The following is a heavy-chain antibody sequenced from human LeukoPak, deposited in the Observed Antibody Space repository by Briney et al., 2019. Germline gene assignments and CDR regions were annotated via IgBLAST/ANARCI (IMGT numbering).Heavy chain of an antibody. J-gene: IGHJ4*02. Sequence: GGSLRLSCAASGFTFNLAWINWVRQAPGKGLEWVGRIKNKIDGGTTDYAAPVKGRFTISRDDSKNTVYLQMNSLKSEDTALYYCNTDGDYGDYVDSWGQGTLVTVSS. D-gene: IGHD4-17*01. CDR2: IKNKIDGGTT. CDR3: NTDGDYGDYVDS. V-gene: IGHV3-15*07. CDR1: GFTFNLAW.